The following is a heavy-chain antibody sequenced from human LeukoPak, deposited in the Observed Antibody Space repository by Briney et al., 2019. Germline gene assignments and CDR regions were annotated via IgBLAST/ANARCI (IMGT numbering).Heavy chain of an antibody. J-gene: IGHJ4*02. Sequence: GGSLRLSCAASGFTFGSYSMNWVRQAPGKGLEWVSSISSSSSYIYYADSVKGRFTISRDNAKNSLYLQMNSLRAEDTAVYYCARDLDSSSPFDYWGQGTLVTVSS. D-gene: IGHD6-6*01. CDR1: GFTFGSYS. CDR2: ISSSSSYI. V-gene: IGHV3-21*01. CDR3: ARDLDSSSPFDY.